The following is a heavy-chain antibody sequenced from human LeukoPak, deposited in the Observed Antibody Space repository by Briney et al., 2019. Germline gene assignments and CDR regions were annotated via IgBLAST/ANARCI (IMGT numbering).Heavy chain of an antibody. V-gene: IGHV1-46*01. CDR1: GYTFTSYY. CDR3: ARDPGIAVAGSVYFDY. CDR2: INPSGGST. J-gene: IGHJ4*02. D-gene: IGHD6-19*01. Sequence: ASVKVSRKASGYTFTSYYMHWVRQAPGQGLEWMGIINPSGGSTSYAQKFQGRVTMTRDTSTSTVYMELSSLRSEDTAVYYCARDPGIAVAGSVYFDYWGQGTLVTVSS.